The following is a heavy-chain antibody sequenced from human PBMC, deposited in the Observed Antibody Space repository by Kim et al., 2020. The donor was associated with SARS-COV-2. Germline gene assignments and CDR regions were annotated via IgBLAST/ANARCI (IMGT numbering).Heavy chain of an antibody. Sequence: SETLSLTCAVYGGSFSGYYWSWIRQPPGKGLEWIGEINHSGSTNYNPSLKSRVTISVDTSKNQFSLKLSSVTAADTAVDYCSRGHSTTPYAFDIWGQGT. J-gene: IGHJ3*02. V-gene: IGHV4-34*01. CDR2: INHSGST. CDR1: GGSFSGYY. D-gene: IGHD4-17*01. CDR3: SRGHSTTPYAFDI.